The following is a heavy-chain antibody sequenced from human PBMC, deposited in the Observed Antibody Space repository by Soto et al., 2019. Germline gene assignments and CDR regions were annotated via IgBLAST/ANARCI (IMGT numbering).Heavy chain of an antibody. J-gene: IGHJ4*02. V-gene: IGHV4-59*01. CDR2: TYYSGST. CDR3: ARVVGRDFWSGPLYYMDY. CDR1: GGSISSYY. Sequence: SETLSLTCTVSGGSISSYYWSWIRHPPRKGLEWIGYTYYSGSTNNNRSLKSRVTISVDTSKNQFSLKLTSVTAADTAVYCSARVVGRDFWSGPLYYMDYWGQGTLVTVSS. D-gene: IGHD3-3*01.